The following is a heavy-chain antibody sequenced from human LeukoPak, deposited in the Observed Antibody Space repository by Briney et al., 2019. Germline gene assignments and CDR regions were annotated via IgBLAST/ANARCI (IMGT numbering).Heavy chain of an antibody. CDR3: ARYKPQYRWDLYYFDY. CDR2: MKQDGSER. D-gene: IGHD1-1*01. V-gene: IGHV3-7*01. CDR1: GFTLSSYW. J-gene: IGHJ4*02. Sequence: GGXXXXXCAASGFTLSSYWMSWVRQAPGKGLEWVANMKQDGSERYYVDSVKGRFTISRNNAKNSLYLEMNSLRAEDTSVYYCARYKPQYRWDLYYFDYWGQGTLATASS.